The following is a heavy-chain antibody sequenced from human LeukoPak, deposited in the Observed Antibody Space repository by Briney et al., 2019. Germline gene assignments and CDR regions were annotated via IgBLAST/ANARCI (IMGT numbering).Heavy chain of an antibody. D-gene: IGHD5-18*01. CDR3: ARARGYGTLYYSYMDV. J-gene: IGHJ6*03. V-gene: IGHV1-18*01. CDR2: ISAYNGNT. CDR1: GYTFTSYG. Sequence: ASVKVSCKASGYTFTSYGISWVRQAPGQGLEWMGWISAYNGNTNYAQKIQGRVTMTTDTSTSTAYMELRSLRSDDTAVYYCARARGYGTLYYSYMDVWGKGTTVAVSS.